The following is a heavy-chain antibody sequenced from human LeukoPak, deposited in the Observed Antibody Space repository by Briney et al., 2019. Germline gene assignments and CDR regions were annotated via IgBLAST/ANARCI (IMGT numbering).Heavy chain of an antibody. CDR2: INHSGST. D-gene: IGHD3-3*01. CDR1: GGSFSGYY. Sequence: SETLSLTCAVYGGSFSGYYWSWIRQPPGKGLEWIGEINHSGSTNYSPSLKSRVTISVDTSKNQFSLKLSSVTAADTAVYYCARGHYDFWSGYYGAFDIWGQGTMVTVSS. CDR3: ARGHYDFWSGYYGAFDI. J-gene: IGHJ3*02. V-gene: IGHV4-34*01.